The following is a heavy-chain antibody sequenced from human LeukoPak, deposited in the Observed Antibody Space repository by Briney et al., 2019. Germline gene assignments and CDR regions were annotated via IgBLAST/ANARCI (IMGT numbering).Heavy chain of an antibody. CDR2: IYQSGSA. J-gene: IGHJ4*02. D-gene: IGHD5-12*01. Sequence: SETLSLTCTVSGDSISSGSYYWSWIRQTAGEELEWIGHIYQSGSANYNSSLKSRVTISVDTSKNQFSLKLSSVTAADTAVYYCARDRGDGYDYFWDYWGQGTLVTVSS. CDR3: ARDRGDGYDYFWDY. V-gene: IGHV4-61*10. CDR1: GDSISSGSYY.